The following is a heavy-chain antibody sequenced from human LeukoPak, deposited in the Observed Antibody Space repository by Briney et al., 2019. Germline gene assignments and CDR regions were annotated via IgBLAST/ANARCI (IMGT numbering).Heavy chain of an antibody. CDR2: IYYSGST. V-gene: IGHV4-59*04. D-gene: IGHD5-18*01. CDR1: GGSISSYY. CDR3: ARVPGYSYGYFDY. Sequence: SETLSLTCTVSGGSISSYYWSWIRQPPGKGLEWIGSIYYSGSTYYNPSLKSRVTISVDTSKNQFSLKLSSVTAADTAVYYCARVPGYSYGYFDYWGQGTLVTVSS. J-gene: IGHJ4*02.